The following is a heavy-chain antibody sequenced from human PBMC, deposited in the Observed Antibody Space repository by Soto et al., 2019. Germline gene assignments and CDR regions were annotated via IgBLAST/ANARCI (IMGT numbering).Heavy chain of an antibody. V-gene: IGHV1-69*12. Sequence: QVQLVQSGAEVKKPGSSVKVSCKASGGTFSSYAISWVRQAPGQGLEWMGGIIPIFGTANYAQKFQGRGTITADESTSTAYMGLSSLRSEDTAVYYCASTPLYQLLLRFAPWGQGTLVTVSS. CDR2: IIPIFGTA. J-gene: IGHJ5*02. CDR1: GGTFSSYA. CDR3: ASTPLYQLLLRFAP. D-gene: IGHD2-2*01.